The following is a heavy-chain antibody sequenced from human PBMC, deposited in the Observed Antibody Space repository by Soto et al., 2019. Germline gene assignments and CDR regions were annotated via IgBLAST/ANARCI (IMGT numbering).Heavy chain of an antibody. CDR3: ARVGGFSSFWFDP. CDR2: IYYSGST. J-gene: IGHJ5*02. D-gene: IGHD3-16*01. Sequence: SETLSLTCTVSGGSISSYYWSWIRQPPGKGLEWIGYIYYSGSTNYNPSLKSRVTISVDTSKNQFSLKLSSVTAADTAVYYCARVGGFSSFWFDPWGQGTLVTVSS. V-gene: IGHV4-59*01. CDR1: GGSISSYY.